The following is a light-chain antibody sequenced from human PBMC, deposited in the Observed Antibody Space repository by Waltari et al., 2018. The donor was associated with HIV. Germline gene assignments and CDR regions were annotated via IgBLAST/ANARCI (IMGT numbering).Light chain of an antibody. J-gene: IGLJ1*01. CDR3: TSWDASLGGHYV. V-gene: IGLV1-47*01. CDR2: RNK. CDR1: SSNIGSNY. Sequence: QSVLTQPPSASGTPGQRVTISCSGSSSNIGSNYVYWYQQVPGTAPKLLLYRNKQRPARVPHRFSGSRSGPSASLAISVLRSEAETDYYCTSWDASLGGHYVFGPGTRVTVL.